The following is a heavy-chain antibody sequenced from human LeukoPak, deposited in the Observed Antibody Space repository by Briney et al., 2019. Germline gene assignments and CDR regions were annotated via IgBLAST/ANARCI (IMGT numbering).Heavy chain of an antibody. D-gene: IGHD3-10*01. CDR3: ARVSRVWFGEFYYYGMDV. J-gene: IGHJ6*02. Sequence: SETLSLTCTVSGGSISSYYWSWIRQPPGKGLEWIGYIYYSGSTNYNPSLKSRVTISVDTSKNQFSLKLSSVTAADTAVYYCARVSRVWFGEFYYYGMDVWGQGTTVTVSS. CDR1: GGSISSYY. CDR2: IYYSGST. V-gene: IGHV4-59*01.